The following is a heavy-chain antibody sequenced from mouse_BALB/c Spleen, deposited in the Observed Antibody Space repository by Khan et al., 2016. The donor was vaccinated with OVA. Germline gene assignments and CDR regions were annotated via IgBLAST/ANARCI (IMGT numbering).Heavy chain of an antibody. CDR2: ISNSGST. CDR3: ASELGRYYAMDY. D-gene: IGHD4-1*01. V-gene: IGHV3-2*02. J-gene: IGHJ4*01. Sequence: EVQLQESGPGLAKPSQSLSLTCTVTGYSFTRDYAWNWIRQFPGNKLEWMGYISNSGSTSYNPSLKSRISITRDTSKNQFFLQLNSVTTEDTATYYCASELGRYYAMDYWGQGTSVTVSS. CDR1: GYSFTRDYA.